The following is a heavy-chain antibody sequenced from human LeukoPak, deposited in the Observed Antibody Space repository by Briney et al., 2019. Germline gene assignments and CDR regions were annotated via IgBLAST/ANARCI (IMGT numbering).Heavy chain of an antibody. CDR1: GFTFDGHD. J-gene: IGHJ4*02. D-gene: IGHD3-10*01. V-gene: IGHV3-43*02. CDR2: ISGDGDRT. CDR3: AGSYYFGSETYYNEDY. Sequence: GGSLRLSCAASGFTFDGHDMHWVRQAPGKGLEWVSVISGDGDRTYYADSVKGRFTISRDNAKNSLYLQMNSLRAEDTAVYYCAGSYYFGSETYYNEDYWGQGTLVTVSS.